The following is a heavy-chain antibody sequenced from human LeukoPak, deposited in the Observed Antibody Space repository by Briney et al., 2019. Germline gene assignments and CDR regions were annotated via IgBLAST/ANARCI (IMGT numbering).Heavy chain of an antibody. J-gene: IGHJ4*02. D-gene: IGHD4-17*01. CDR3: VTRHDYGDHGRGCLDY. Sequence: GGSLRLSCAASGFTFSSYEMNWVRQAPGKGLEWISYISSSASTIYYADSVMGRFTISRDNAKNSLYLQMNSLRAEDTAIYYCVTRHDYGDHGRGCLDYWGQGTLVTVSS. CDR1: GFTFSSYE. CDR2: ISSSASTI. V-gene: IGHV3-48*03.